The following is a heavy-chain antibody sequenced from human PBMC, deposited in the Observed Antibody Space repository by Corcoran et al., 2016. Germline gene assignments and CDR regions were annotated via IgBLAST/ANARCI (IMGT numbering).Heavy chain of an antibody. CDR2: INHSGST. J-gene: IGHJ6*02. D-gene: IGHD1-26*01. Sequence: QQQQWGAGLLKPSENLSLTCAVYGGSFSGYYWSWIRQPPGKGLEWIGEINHSGSTNYNPSLKSRVTISVDTSKNQFSLKLSSVTAADTAVYYCAVGSNYYYGMDVWGHWTTVTVSS. CDR1: GGSFSGYY. CDR3: AVGSNYYYGMDV. V-gene: IGHV4-34*01.